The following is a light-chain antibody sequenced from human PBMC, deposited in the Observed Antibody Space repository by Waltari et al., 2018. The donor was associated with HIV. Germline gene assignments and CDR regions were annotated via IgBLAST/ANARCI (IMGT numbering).Light chain of an antibody. CDR2: EVT. CDR3: SSYANKNGFYVV. V-gene: IGLV2-8*01. J-gene: IGLJ2*01. Sequence: QSALTQPPSASGSPGQSVTISCTGTNSDIGGYNYFSWYQQHPGKAPKLVISEVTKRPSGVPGRFSGPKSGTTASLTVSGLQAEDEADYYCSSYANKNGFYVVFGGGTRLTVL. CDR1: NSDIGGYNY.